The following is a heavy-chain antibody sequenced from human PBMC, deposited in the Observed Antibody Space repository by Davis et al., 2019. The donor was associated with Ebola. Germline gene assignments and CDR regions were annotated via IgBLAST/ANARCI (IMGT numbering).Heavy chain of an antibody. D-gene: IGHD2-15*01. Sequence: PSETLSLTCTVSGGSISSYYWSWIRQPPGKGLEWIGYIYYSGSTNYNPSLKSRVTISVDTSKNQFSLKLSSVTAADTAVYYCARRYCSGGSCPYYYYMDVWGKGTTITVSS. CDR2: IYYSGST. V-gene: IGHV4-59*01. J-gene: IGHJ6*03. CDR1: GGSISSYY. CDR3: ARRYCSGGSCPYYYYMDV.